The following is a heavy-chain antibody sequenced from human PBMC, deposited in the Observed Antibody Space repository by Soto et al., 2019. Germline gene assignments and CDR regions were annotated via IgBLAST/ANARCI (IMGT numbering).Heavy chain of an antibody. V-gene: IGHV1-8*01. Sequence: ASVKVSCKASGYTFTSYDINWVRQATGQGLEWMGWMNPNSGNTGYAQKFQGRVTMTRNTSISTADMELSSLRSEDTAVYYCARGRTRKYDILTGYYTLHYYYGMDVWGQGTTVTVSS. D-gene: IGHD3-9*01. J-gene: IGHJ6*02. CDR1: GYTFTSYD. CDR3: ARGRTRKYDILTGYYTLHYYYGMDV. CDR2: MNPNSGNT.